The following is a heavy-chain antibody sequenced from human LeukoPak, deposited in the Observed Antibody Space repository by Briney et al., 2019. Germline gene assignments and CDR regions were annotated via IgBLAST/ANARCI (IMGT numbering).Heavy chain of an antibody. CDR3: ARAPVTSCSGVLCYPFDY. J-gene: IGHJ4*02. D-gene: IGHD2-15*01. CDR2: TSSSDAGT. V-gene: IGHV3-23*01. CDR1: GFTFSSYG. Sequence: GGSLRLSCAASGFTFSSYGMSWVRQAPGKGLEWVSATSSSDAGTYHADSVRGRFTISRDNSKNTLYLQMNSLRAEDAAVYYRARAPVTSCSGVLCYPFDYWGQGTLVTVSS.